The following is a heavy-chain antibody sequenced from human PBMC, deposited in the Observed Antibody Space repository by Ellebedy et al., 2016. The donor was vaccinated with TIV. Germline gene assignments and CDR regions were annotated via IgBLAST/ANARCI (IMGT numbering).Heavy chain of an antibody. Sequence: GESLKISCAASGFTFSRHAMTWVRQAPGKGLEWVAAISGRGGTKYYADSVKGRFIISRDNSKNTVDLQMNSLRAEDTAVYNCARDRTPYDGYWVFDQWGQGTLVTVSS. CDR2: ISGRGGTK. D-gene: IGHD5-18*01. J-gene: IGHJ5*02. CDR1: GFTFSRHA. CDR3: ARDRTPYDGYWVFDQ. V-gene: IGHV3-23*01.